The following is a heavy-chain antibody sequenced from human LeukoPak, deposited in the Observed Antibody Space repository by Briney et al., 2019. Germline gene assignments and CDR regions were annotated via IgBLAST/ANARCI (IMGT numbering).Heavy chain of an antibody. CDR2: IYYSGST. J-gene: IGHJ2*01. CDR3: ARTLAEYSYGRLWYFDL. Sequence: SETLSLTCTVSGGSISSSSYYWGWIRQPPGKGLEWIGSIYYSGSTYYNPSLKSRVTISVDTSKNQFSLKLSSVTAADTAVYYCARTLAEYSYGRLWYFDLWGRGTLVTVSS. CDR1: GGSISSSSYY. D-gene: IGHD5-18*01. V-gene: IGHV4-39*07.